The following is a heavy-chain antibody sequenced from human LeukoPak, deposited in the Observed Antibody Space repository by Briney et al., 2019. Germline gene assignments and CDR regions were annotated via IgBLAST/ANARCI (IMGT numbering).Heavy chain of an antibody. CDR1: GGTFSSYA. Sequence: ASVKVSCKASGGTFSSYAISWVRQAPGQGLEWMGRIIPILGIANYAQKFQGRVTITADKSTSTAYMELSSLRSEDTAVYCCARDHRANYYDSSGDAFDIWGQGTMVTVSS. CDR2: IIPILGIA. CDR3: ARDHRANYYDSSGDAFDI. V-gene: IGHV1-69*04. D-gene: IGHD3-22*01. J-gene: IGHJ3*02.